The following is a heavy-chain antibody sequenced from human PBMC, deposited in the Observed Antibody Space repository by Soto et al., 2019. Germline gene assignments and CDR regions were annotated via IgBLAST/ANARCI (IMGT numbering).Heavy chain of an antibody. CDR2: ISSSSSYI. CDR3: ARAQAAAGPLDY. CDR1: GFTFSSYS. J-gene: IGHJ4*02. D-gene: IGHD6-13*01. Sequence: EVQLVESGGGLVQPGGSLRLSCAASGFTFSSYSMNWVRQAPGKGLEWVSSISSSSSYIYYADSVKGRFTISRDNAKNSLYLQMNSLRAEDTAVYYCARAQAAAGPLDYWGQGTLVTVSS. V-gene: IGHV3-21*01.